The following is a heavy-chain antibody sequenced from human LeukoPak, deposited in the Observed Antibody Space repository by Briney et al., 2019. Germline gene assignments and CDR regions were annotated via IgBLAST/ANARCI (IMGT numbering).Heavy chain of an antibody. CDR2: ISRGRDTI. D-gene: IGHD5-18*01. J-gene: IGHJ6*04. CDR1: GFSLSAYS. V-gene: IGHV3-48*02. CDR3: AIVYSFCFRCMDV. Sequence: PGGSLRLSCAASGFSLSAYSMNWVRQAPGKGLEWVAYISRGRDTIYYPDSVKGRFTISRDNAKNSLYLQMNSLRDEDTAVYYCAIVYSFCFRCMDVGGEGTTVTVSS.